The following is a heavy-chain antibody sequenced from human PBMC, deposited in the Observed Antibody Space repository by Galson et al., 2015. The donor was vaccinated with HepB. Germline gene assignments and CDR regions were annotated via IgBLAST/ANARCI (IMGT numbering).Heavy chain of an antibody. V-gene: IGHV3-21*01. Sequence: SLRLSCAASGFTFXXXXXNWIRQAPGMGLDCVSSISSVNSSIYNEDSVXGRFTISRDNAKNSLYLQMNSLRAEDTAVYYCARDPRGLGHWGQGTLVTISS. CDR3: ARDPRGLGH. J-gene: IGHJ4*02. CDR2: ISSVNSSI. CDR1: GFTFXXXX. D-gene: IGHD3-16*01.